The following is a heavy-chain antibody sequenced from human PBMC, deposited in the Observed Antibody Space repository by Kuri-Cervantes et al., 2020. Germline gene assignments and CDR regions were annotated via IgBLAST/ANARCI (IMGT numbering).Heavy chain of an antibody. J-gene: IGHJ3*02. CDR3: ALEGGDSDAFDI. CDR1: GGSISSSSYY. Sequence: ESLKISCTVSGGSISSSSYYWGWIRQPPGKGLEWIGSIYYSGSTYYNPSLKSRVTISVDTSKNQFSLKLSSVTAADTAVYYCALEGGDSDAFDIWGQGTMVTVSS. D-gene: IGHD4-17*01. CDR2: IYYSGST. V-gene: IGHV4-39*07.